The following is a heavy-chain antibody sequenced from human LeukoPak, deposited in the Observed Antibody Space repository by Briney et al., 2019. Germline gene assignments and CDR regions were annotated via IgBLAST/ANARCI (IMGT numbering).Heavy chain of an antibody. CDR3: ARDLQGMAVAGTGY. J-gene: IGHJ4*02. D-gene: IGHD6-19*01. V-gene: IGHV1-2*02. CDR2: INPITGGT. Sequence: ASAKVSCKASGYTFTGYFMHWVRQAPGQGLEWMGWINPITGGTNYAQKFQGRVTMTRDTSISTVYMEVSRLSPDDTAVYYCARDLQGMAVAGTGYWGQGTLVTVSS. CDR1: GYTFTGYF.